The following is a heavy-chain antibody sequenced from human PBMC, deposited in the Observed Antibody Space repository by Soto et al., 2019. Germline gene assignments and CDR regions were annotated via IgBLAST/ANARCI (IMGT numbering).Heavy chain of an antibody. CDR3: VSWVSAHFDS. V-gene: IGHV3-23*01. CDR1: RFTSGCHA. J-gene: IGHJ4*01. Sequence: PWGTRRHSSTASRFTSGCHAMNWVRQAPGKGLEWVSTISSNGENTHYADSVKGRFIISSDNSSNTVALQMNSLRVEDTAVYYCVSWVSAHFDSWGQGTLVTVSS. CDR2: ISSNGENT. D-gene: IGHD3-16*01.